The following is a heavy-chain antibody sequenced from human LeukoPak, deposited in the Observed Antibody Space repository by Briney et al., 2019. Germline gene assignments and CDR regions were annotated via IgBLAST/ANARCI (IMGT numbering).Heavy chain of an antibody. CDR2: IIPIFGTA. J-gene: IGHJ5*02. CDR3: ATSCVLRFLETCP. CDR1: GGTFSSYA. Sequence: SAKVSCKASGGTFSSYAISWVRQAPGQGLEWMGGIIPIFGTANYAQKFQGRVTITADESTSTAYMELSSLRSEDTAVYYCATSCVLRFLETCPWVQGTLVTVSS. D-gene: IGHD3-3*01. V-gene: IGHV1-69*13.